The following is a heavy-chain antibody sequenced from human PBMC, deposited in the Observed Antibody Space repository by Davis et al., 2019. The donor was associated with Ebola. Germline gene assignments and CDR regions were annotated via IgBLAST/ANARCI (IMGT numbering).Heavy chain of an antibody. CDR1: GFTFSSYA. J-gene: IGHJ4*02. Sequence: GGSLRLSCAASGFTFSSYAMSWVRQAPGKGLEWVGRIRSKANSYATAYAASVKGRFTISRDDSKNTAYLQMNSLKTEDTAVYYCTQSGSRDYWGQGTLVTVSS. V-gene: IGHV3-73*01. D-gene: IGHD1-26*01. CDR2: IRSKANSYAT. CDR3: TQSGSRDY.